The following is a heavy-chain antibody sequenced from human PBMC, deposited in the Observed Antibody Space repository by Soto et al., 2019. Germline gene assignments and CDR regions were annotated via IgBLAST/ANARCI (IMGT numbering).Heavy chain of an antibody. Sequence: GASVKVSCKASGFTFTSSAMQWVRQARGQRLEWIGWIVVGSGNTNYAQKFQERVTITRDMSTSTAYMELSSLRSEDTAVYYCAAATRDYGDYLWDYYGMDVWDQGTTVTVSS. CDR2: IVVGSGNT. V-gene: IGHV1-58*02. CDR1: GFTFTSSA. J-gene: IGHJ6*02. D-gene: IGHD4-17*01. CDR3: AAATRDYGDYLWDYYGMDV.